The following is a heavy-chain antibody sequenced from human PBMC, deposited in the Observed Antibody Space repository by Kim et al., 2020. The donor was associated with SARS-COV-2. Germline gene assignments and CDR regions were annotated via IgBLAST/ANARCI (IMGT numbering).Heavy chain of an antibody. CDR3: AHRSQWNPFFDWFDP. D-gene: IGHD6-19*01. V-gene: IGHV2-5*02. CDR2: IYWDDDE. CDR1: GFSLNTSGVG. J-gene: IGHJ5*02. Sequence: SGPTLVKPTQTLTLTCTFSGFSLNTSGVGVAWIRQPPGKALEWLALIYWDDDERYTPSLTSRLTITKDTSKNQVVLTMTNVDSGDTGTYYCAHRSQWNPFFDWFDPWGQGALVTVSS.